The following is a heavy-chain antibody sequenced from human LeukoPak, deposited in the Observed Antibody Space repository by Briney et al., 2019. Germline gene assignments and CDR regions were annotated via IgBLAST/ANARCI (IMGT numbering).Heavy chain of an antibody. CDR2: ISDSGDST. J-gene: IGHJ4*02. CDR3: AKRVEYSSSSGGYFDY. CDR1: GFTFSTYG. Sequence: PGGSLRLSCAASGFTFSTYGMSWVRQAPGKGPEWVSAISDSGDSTYYADSVKGRFTISRDNSKNTVSLQMNSLRAEDTAVYYCAKRVEYSSSSGGYFDYWGQGILVTVSS. D-gene: IGHD6-6*01. V-gene: IGHV3-23*01.